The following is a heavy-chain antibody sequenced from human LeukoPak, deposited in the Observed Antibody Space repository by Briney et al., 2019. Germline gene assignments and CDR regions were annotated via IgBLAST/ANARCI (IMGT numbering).Heavy chain of an antibody. CDR2: ITGDGGTT. Sequence: GGSLRLSCAASGFTFRDYAMHWVRQAPGEGLEYVSAITGDGGTTYYARSVKDRFTISRDNSKNTLYLQMGSLRAEDMAVYYCARIYYDRGGHYYDYWGQGTLVTVSS. J-gene: IGHJ4*02. D-gene: IGHD3-22*01. CDR3: ARIYYDRGGHYYDY. CDR1: GFTFRDYA. V-gene: IGHV3-64*01.